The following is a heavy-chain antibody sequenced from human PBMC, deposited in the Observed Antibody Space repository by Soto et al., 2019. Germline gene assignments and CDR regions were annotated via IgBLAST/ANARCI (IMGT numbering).Heavy chain of an antibody. CDR3: ATYTIPFGGVIPGPFDY. D-gene: IGHD3-16*02. J-gene: IGHJ4*02. CDR1: GYTLTELS. Sequence: ASVKVSCKVSGYTLTELSMHWVRQAPGKGLEWMGGFDPEDGETIYAQEFQGRVTMTEDTSTDTAYMELSSLRSEDTAVYYCATYTIPFGGVIPGPFDYWGQGTLVTVSS. CDR2: FDPEDGET. V-gene: IGHV1-24*01.